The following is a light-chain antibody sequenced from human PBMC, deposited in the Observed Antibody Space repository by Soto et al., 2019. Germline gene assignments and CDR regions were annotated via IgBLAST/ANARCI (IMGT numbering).Light chain of an antibody. CDR3: SSRTSTSTRV. CDR1: TSDVGGYNS. J-gene: IGLJ1*01. CDR2: DVS. V-gene: IGLV2-14*01. Sequence: QSALTQPASVSGSPGQSITISCTGTTSDVGGYNSVSWYQQHQGKAPELMIYDVSHRPSGISFRFSGSKSGNTASLTISGLNAEDEADYYCSSRTSTSTRVFGTGTKLTVL.